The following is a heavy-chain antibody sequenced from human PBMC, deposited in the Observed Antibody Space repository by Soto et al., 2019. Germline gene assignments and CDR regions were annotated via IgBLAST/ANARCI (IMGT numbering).Heavy chain of an antibody. CDR2: IYYSGST. J-gene: IGHJ4*02. D-gene: IGHD3-9*01. CDR3: ARGLLDILTGYREYYFDY. Sequence: SETLSLTCTVSGGSIVSISHYWGWIRQPPGKELGWIGTIYYSGSTYYNPSLKSRVTISVDTSKNQFSLKLSSVTAADTALYFCARGLLDILTGYREYYFDYWGQGTLVTVSS. CDR1: GGSIVSISHY. V-gene: IGHV4-39*01.